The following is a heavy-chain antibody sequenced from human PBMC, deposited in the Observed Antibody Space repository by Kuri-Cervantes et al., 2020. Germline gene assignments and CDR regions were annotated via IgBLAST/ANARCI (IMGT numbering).Heavy chain of an antibody. V-gene: IGHV4-59*01. CDR3: ARGAPQYCSGGSCFYYYYYGMDV. CDR1: GGSISSYY. CDR2: IYYSEST. D-gene: IGHD2-15*01. J-gene: IGHJ6*02. Sequence: SETLSLTCTVSGGSISSYYWSWIRQPPGKGLEWIGYIYYSESTNYNPSLKSRVTISVDTSKNQFSLKLSSVTAADTAVYYCARGAPQYCSGGSCFYYYYYGMDVWGQGTTVTVSS.